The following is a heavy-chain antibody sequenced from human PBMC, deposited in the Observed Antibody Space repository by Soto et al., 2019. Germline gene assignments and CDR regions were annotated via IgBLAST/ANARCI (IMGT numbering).Heavy chain of an antibody. V-gene: IGHV1-69*01. CDR2: IIPICGIV. CDR3: ARGFRGDYYYYGLGV. CDR1: GGTFSTYA. Sequence: QVQLVQSGAEEKKPGSSVKVSCKTSGGTFSTYAINWVRQAPGQGLEWMGGIIPICGIVNYAQKLQDRVTITADESTSTAYMELSSLRSEDTAVYYCARGFRGDYYYYGLGVWGQGTTVTVSS. J-gene: IGHJ6*02. D-gene: IGHD3-3*01.